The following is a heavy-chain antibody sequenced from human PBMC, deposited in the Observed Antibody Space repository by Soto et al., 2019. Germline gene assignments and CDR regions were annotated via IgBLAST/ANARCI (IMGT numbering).Heavy chain of an antibody. CDR1: GFTFSSYA. CDR2: ISGSGGST. J-gene: IGHJ4*02. D-gene: IGHD3-9*01. V-gene: IGHV3-23*01. CDR3: ASAQLRYFDWLLDFDY. Sequence: GGSLRLSCAASGFTFSSYAMSWVRQAPGKGLEGVSAISGSGGSTYYADSVKGRFTISRDNSKNTLYLQMNSLRAEDTAVYYCASAQLRYFDWLLDFDYWGQGTLVTVSS.